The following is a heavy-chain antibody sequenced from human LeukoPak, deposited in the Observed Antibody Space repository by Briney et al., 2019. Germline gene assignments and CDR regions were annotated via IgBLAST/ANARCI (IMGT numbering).Heavy chain of an antibody. V-gene: IGHV3-23*01. CDR2: ISGSGGST. J-gene: IGHJ4*02. Sequence: GGSPRLSCAASGFTFSSYALSWVRQAPGKGLEWVSAISGSGGSTFYADSVKGRFTISRDNSKSTLFLQMNSLTAEDTAVYYCAKGDYYDTTDLDYWGQGTLVTVSS. D-gene: IGHD3-22*01. CDR3: AKGDYYDTTDLDY. CDR1: GFTFSSYA.